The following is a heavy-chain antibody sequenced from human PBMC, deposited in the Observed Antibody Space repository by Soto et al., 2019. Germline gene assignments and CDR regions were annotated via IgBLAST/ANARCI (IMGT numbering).Heavy chain of an antibody. J-gene: IGHJ4*02. Sequence: QLQLQESGPGLVKPSETLSLTCTVSGGSISSSGYYRGWIRQPPGKGLEWIGSISSTGSTYYNPSLKSRVTISVDTSRNLFSLRLTSVTAADTAVYYCARRDDDLAVAGDSWGQGTLVTVSS. V-gene: IGHV4-39*01. CDR1: GGSISSSGYY. CDR3: ARRDDDLAVAGDS. D-gene: IGHD6-19*01. CDR2: ISSTGST.